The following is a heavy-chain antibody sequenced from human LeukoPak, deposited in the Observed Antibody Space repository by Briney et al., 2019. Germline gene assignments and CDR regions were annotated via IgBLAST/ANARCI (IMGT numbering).Heavy chain of an antibody. CDR3: VKDNPVCHS. CDR1: GFTFRNNG. V-gene: IGHV3-30*02. D-gene: IGHD3-16*01. Sequence: GGSLRLSCAASGFTFRNNGMHWVRQAPGRGLEWLAFIRFDESDKFYADSVKGRFSISRDISKNTLFLRMNSLRVEDTAVYYCVKDNPVCHSWGQGTLVTVSS. CDR2: IRFDESDK. J-gene: IGHJ4*02.